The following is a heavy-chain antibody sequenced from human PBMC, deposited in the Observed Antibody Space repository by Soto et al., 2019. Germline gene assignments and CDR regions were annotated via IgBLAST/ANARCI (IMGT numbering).Heavy chain of an antibody. J-gene: IGHJ4*02. CDR3: AHRRLGIAAAGKGY. CDR1: GFTLSTSGVG. CDR2: IYWDDDK. D-gene: IGHD6-13*01. Sequence: QITLKESGPTLVKPTQTLTLTCSFSGFTLSTSGVGVGWIRQPAGKALEWLALIYWDDDKRYSPSLKSRLIITKDTSKNQVVLTMTNMDPVDTATYYCAHRRLGIAAAGKGYWGQGTLVTVPS. V-gene: IGHV2-5*02.